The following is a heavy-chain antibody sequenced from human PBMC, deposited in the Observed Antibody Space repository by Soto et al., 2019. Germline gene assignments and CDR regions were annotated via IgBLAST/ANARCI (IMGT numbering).Heavy chain of an antibody. Sequence: PSETLSLTCAVYGGSFSGYYWSWIRQPPGKGLEWLGEINHSGSTNYNPSLKSRVTISVDTSKNQFSLKLSSVTAADPAVSYCARAVSLELGELNSCHCGINGWDQGTT. V-gene: IGHV4-34*01. CDR2: INHSGST. CDR3: ARAVSLELGELNSCHCGING. D-gene: IGHD3-10*01. CDR1: GGSFSGYY. J-gene: IGHJ6*02.